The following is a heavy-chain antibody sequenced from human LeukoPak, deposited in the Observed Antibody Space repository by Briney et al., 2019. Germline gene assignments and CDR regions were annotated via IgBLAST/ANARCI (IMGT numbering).Heavy chain of an antibody. V-gene: IGHV4-59*08. Sequence: SETLSLTCSVSGGSISSYYWSWIRQPPGKGLEWIGYIYYSGSTNYNPYSGSTNYNPSLKSRVTISVDASKNQFSLQLFSVTAADTAVYYWAKKSRGAAAGNDYWGQGTLVTVSS. CDR3: AKKSRGAAAGNDY. CDR1: GGSISSYY. D-gene: IGHD6-13*01. J-gene: IGHJ4*02. CDR2: IYYSGSTNYNPYSGST.